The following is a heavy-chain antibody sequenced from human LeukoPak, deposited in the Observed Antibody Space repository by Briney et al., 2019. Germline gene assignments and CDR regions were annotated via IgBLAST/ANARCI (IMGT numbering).Heavy chain of an antibody. CDR1: GGSISPYF. V-gene: IGHV4-59*01. CDR3: ARDDYRGVTNFDP. CDR2: ISYSGRT. Sequence: SETLSLTCTVSGGSISPYFWSWIRQPPGKGLEWIGYISYSGRTNYNPSLKSRVTIPVDTSKNQFSLQLSSVTAADTAVYYCARDDYRGVTNFDPWGQGTLVTVSS. J-gene: IGHJ5*02. D-gene: IGHD3-10*01.